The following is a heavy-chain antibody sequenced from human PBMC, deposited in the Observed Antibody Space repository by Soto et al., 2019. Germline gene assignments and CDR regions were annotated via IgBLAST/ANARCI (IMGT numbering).Heavy chain of an antibody. J-gene: IGHJ4*02. V-gene: IGHV4-59*01. CDR1: DGSISNFY. Sequence: WETLSLTCTVSDGSISNFYWSWIRQPPGKGLEWIGYISSSGNTNYNPSLKSRVSISVDTSKNQFSLNLTSVTAADTAVYYCARAPMVLTRSYFDSWGQGTPVTVSS. D-gene: IGHD3-22*01. CDR3: ARAPMVLTRSYFDS. CDR2: ISSSGNT.